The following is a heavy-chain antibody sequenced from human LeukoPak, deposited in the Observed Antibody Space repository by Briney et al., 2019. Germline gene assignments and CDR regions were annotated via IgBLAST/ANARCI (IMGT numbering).Heavy chain of an antibody. Sequence: GGSLRLSCAASGFTFSSYAMSGVRQAPGKGLEWVSAISGSGGSTYYADSVKGWFTISRDNSENTLYLQMNSLRAEDTAVYYCAKAASPTTRYFDYWGQGTLVTVSS. J-gene: IGHJ4*02. CDR3: AKAASPTTRYFDY. CDR1: GFTFSSYA. CDR2: ISGSGGST. D-gene: IGHD1-26*01. V-gene: IGHV3-23*01.